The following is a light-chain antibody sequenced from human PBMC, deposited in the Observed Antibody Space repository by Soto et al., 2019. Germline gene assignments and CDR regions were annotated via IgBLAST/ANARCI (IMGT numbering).Light chain of an antibody. CDR2: KAS. CDR3: QQLNPYPIS. V-gene: IGKV1-5*03. J-gene: IGKJ5*01. CDR1: RTVSSW. Sequence: DIQMNHSPSTLSGTKEDRVTITCRARRTVSSWLAWYQQKPGEATKILIYKASTLKSGVPSRFSGSGSGTEFTLTISSLQPEDFATYYCQQLNPYPISFAHGTRLEI.